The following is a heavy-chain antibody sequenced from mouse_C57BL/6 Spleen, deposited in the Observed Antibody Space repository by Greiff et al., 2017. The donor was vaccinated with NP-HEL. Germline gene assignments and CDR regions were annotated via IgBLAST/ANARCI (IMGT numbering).Heavy chain of an antibody. CDR1: GYTFTDYY. Sequence: EVQLQQSGPELVKPGASVKISCKASGYTFTDYYMNWVKQSHGKSLEWIGDINPNNGGTSYNQKFKGKATLTVDKSSSTAYMELRSLTSEDSAVYYCARSWGLRLDYWGQGTTLTVSS. J-gene: IGHJ2*01. D-gene: IGHD2-4*01. V-gene: IGHV1-26*01. CDR3: ARSWGLRLDY. CDR2: INPNNGGT.